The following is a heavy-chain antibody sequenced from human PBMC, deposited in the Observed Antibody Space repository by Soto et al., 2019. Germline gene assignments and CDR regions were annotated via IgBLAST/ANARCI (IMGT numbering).Heavy chain of an antibody. CDR2: ISAYNGNT. CDR1: GYTFTSYV. V-gene: IGHV1-18*01. J-gene: IGHJ6*03. CDR3: ARDSAMVRGVIIRGSYYYYMDV. Sequence: GASVKVSCKASGYTFTSYVISWVRQAPGQGLEWMGWISAYNGNTNYAQKLQGRVTMTTDTSTSTAYMELRSLRSDDTAVYYCARDSAMVRGVIIRGSYYYYMDVWGKGTTVTVSS. D-gene: IGHD3-10*01.